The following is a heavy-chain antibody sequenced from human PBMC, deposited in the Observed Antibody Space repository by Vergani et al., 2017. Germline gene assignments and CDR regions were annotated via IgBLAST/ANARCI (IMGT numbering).Heavy chain of an antibody. Sequence: QVTLKESGPVLVKPTETLTTTCTVSGFSLSNANMGVSWLRQPPGKALEWLAHICSNDEKSYSTSLKSRLTISKDTSKSQVVLTMTNMGPVDTGTYYCARISSRCGVSAFDIWGQGTMVTVSS. V-gene: IGHV2-26*01. J-gene: IGHJ3*02. CDR2: ICSNDEK. CDR1: GFSLSNANMG. D-gene: IGHD6-6*01. CDR3: ARISSRCGVSAFDI.